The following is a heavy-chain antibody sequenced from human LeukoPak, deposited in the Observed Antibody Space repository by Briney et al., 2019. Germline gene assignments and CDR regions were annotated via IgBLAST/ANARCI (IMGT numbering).Heavy chain of an antibody. Sequence: SETLSLTCAVYGGSFSGYYWSWIRQPPGKGLEWIGEINHSGSTNYNPSLKGRVTISVDTSKNQFSLKLSSVTAADTAVYYCATGECSGGSCYSKRVLDYWGQGTLVTVSS. CDR1: GGSFSGYY. CDR3: ATGECSGGSCYSKRVLDY. J-gene: IGHJ4*02. CDR2: INHSGST. D-gene: IGHD2-15*01. V-gene: IGHV4-34*01.